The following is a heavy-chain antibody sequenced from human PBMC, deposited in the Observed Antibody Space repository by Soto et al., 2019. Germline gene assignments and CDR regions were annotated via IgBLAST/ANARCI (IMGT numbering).Heavy chain of an antibody. V-gene: IGHV4-59*13. Sequence: KPSETLSLTCTVSGGSIGSYYCSWIRQPPGQGLEWIGYIYCSGSTNYNPGLKSRLTITKDTSKNQVALTMTDLDPVDTATYFCAHRYGGNYYRWYFDSWGQGTLVTVSS. D-gene: IGHD1-26*01. CDR2: IYCSGST. CDR3: AHRYGGNYYRWYFDS. J-gene: IGHJ4*02. CDR1: GGSIGSYY.